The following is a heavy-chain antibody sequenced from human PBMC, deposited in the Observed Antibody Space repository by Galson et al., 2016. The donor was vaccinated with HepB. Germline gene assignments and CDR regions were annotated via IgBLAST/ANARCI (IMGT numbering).Heavy chain of an antibody. J-gene: IGHJ2*01. CDR2: IYYSGTT. CDR1: GGSISSYY. D-gene: IGHD1-26*01. CDR3: ARGVGARGLYYWDFDL. V-gene: IGHV4-59*01. Sequence: SETLSLTCTVSGGSISSYYWSWIRQPPGKGLEWIGYIYYSGTTKYNPSLKSRVPISVDTSKNQFSLKLRSVTAADTAVYYWARGVGARGLYYWDFDLWGRGTLVTVSS.